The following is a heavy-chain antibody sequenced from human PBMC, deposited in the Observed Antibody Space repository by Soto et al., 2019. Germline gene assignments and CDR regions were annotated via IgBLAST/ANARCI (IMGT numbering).Heavy chain of an antibody. CDR3: ATSAGASSDSSSWYGGFDY. V-gene: IGHV1-24*01. CDR2: FDPEDGET. D-gene: IGHD6-13*01. CDR1: GYTLTELS. J-gene: IGHJ4*02. Sequence: GASVKVSCKVSGYTLTELSMHWVRQAPGKGLEWMGGFDPEDGETIYAQKFQGRVTMTEDTSTDTAYMELSSLRSEDTAVYYCATSAGASSDSSSWYGGFDYWGQGTLVTVSS.